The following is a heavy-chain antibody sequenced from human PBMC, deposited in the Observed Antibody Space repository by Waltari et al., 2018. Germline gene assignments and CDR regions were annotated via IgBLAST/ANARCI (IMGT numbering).Heavy chain of an antibody. V-gene: IGHV1-3*01. CDR2: INAGNGNT. CDR1: GYTFTSYA. Sequence: QVQLVQSGAEVKKPGASVKVSCKASGYTFTSYAMHWVRHAPGQRLEWMGWINAGNGNTKYSQKFQGRVTITRDTSASTAYMELSSLRSEDTAGYYCERDIPFLGVRWFDPWGQGTLVTVSS. CDR3: ERDIPFLGVRWFDP. J-gene: IGHJ5*02. D-gene: IGHD3-10*01.